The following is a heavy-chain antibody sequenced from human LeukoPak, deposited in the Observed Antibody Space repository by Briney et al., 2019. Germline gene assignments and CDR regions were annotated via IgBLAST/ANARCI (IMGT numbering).Heavy chain of an antibody. CDR3: ATLYGGSLDY. D-gene: IGHD5-12*01. V-gene: IGHV3-74*01. Sequence: PGGSLRLSCAASEFYWMHWVRQAPGKGLVWVSRIKPDGSSTSYADSVKGRFTISRDNAKNTLYLQMNSLRAEDTAVYYCATLYGGSLDYWGQGTLVTVSS. J-gene: IGHJ4*02. CDR1: EFYW. CDR2: IKPDGSST.